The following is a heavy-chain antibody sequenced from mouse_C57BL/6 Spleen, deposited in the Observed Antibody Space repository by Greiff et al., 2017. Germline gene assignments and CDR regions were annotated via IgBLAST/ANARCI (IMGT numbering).Heavy chain of an antibody. V-gene: IGHV5-6*01. J-gene: IGHJ3*01. CDR3: ARQREEAQATIAY. CDR2: ISSGGSYT. D-gene: IGHD3-2*02. CDR1: GFTFSSYG. Sequence: EVKLVESGGDLVKPGGSLKLSCAASGFTFSSYGMSWVRQTPDKRLEWVATISSGGSYTYYPDSVKGRFTISRDNAKNTLYLQMSSLKSEDTAMYYCARQREEAQATIAYWGQGTLVTVSA.